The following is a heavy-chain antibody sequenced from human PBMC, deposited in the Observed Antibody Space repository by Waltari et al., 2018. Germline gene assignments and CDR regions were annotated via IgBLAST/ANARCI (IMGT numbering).Heavy chain of an antibody. D-gene: IGHD6-13*01. J-gene: IGHJ4*02. CDR2: IIGRGGST. CDR1: RFTFSSSA. V-gene: IGHV3-23*01. CDR3: AKVPYSSSWYVD. Sequence: EVQLLESGGGLVQPGGSLRLSCAASRFTFSSSALRWLRQAPGQELEWVSAIIGRGGSTYYADSVKGRFTISRDNSKNTLYLQMNSLRAEDTAVYYCAKVPYSSSWYVDWGQGTLVTVSS.